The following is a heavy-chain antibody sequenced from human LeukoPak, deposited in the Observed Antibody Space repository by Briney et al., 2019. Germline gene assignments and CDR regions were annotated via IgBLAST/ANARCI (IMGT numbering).Heavy chain of an antibody. Sequence: GGSLRLSCAASGFTFSSYGMHWVRQAPGKGLEWVAVISYDGSNKYYADSVKGRFTISRDNAKNSLYLQMNSLRAEDTAVYYCARDGGWTTGFDYWGQGTLVTVSS. CDR1: GFTFSSYG. CDR3: ARDGGWTTGFDY. CDR2: ISYDGSNK. J-gene: IGHJ4*02. V-gene: IGHV3-30*03. D-gene: IGHD1-1*01.